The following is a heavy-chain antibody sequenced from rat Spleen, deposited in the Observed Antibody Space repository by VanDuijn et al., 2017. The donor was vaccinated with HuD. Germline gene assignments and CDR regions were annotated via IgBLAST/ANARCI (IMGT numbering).Heavy chain of an antibody. D-gene: IGHD1-6*01. CDR1: GFIFSDYD. CDR2: ISTGGDIT. CDR3: TTAGFTTGYYYAGGFDH. Sequence: EVQLVESGGGLVQPGRSLKLSCAASGFIFSDYDMAWVRQAPTKGLEWIASISTGGDITYYRDSVKGRFTISRDDAKSTLYLQMDSLRSEDTATYYCTTAGFTTGYYYAGGFDHWGQGVMVTVSS. V-gene: IGHV5-27*01. J-gene: IGHJ2*01.